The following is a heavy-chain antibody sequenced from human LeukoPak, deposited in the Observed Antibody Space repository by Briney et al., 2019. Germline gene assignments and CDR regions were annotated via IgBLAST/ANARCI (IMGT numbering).Heavy chain of an antibody. CDR2: IWADGDHK. Sequence: GGSLRLSCAASGFIFNKYDMQLVRQAPGKGLEWVAVIWADGDHKYYANSVKGRFAISRDNSKNTMYLQMNSLRADDTAVYYCAKEVGPFAGFDYWGQGILVTVSS. D-gene: IGHD3-16*01. J-gene: IGHJ4*02. V-gene: IGHV3-33*06. CDR1: GFIFNKYD. CDR3: AKEVGPFAGFDY.